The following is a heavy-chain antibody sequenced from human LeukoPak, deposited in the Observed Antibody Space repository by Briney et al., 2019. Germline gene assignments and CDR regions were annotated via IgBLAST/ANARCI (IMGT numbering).Heavy chain of an antibody. V-gene: IGHV3-23*01. CDR3: AKVKAYGMDV. Sequence: GGSLRLSCAASGFTFSNYAMSWVRQTPGKGLEWVSAISSDGNIYYADSVKGRFTISRDISKNMLYLQMNSLRAEDTALYYCAKVKAYGMDVWGQGTTVTVSS. J-gene: IGHJ6*02. CDR1: GFTFSNYA. CDR2: ISSDGNI.